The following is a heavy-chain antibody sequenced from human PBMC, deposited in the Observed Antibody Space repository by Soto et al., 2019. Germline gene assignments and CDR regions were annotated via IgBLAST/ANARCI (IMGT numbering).Heavy chain of an antibody. CDR3: AQGSVYSYSYTLWFDP. CDR2: ISGSGGST. V-gene: IGHV3-23*01. D-gene: IGHD5-18*01. J-gene: IGHJ5*02. CDR1: GFTFRSYA. Sequence: EVQLLESGGGLVQPGGSLRLSCAASGFTFRSYAMSWVRQAPGKGLEWVSDISGSGGSTYHTDSVKGRFIISRDNSKNTLYLQMNSLRAEDTAVYYCAQGSVYSYSYTLWFDPWGQGTLVTVSS.